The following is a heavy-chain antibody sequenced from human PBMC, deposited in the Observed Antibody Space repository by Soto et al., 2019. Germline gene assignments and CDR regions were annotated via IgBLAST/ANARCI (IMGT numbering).Heavy chain of an antibody. D-gene: IGHD5-12*01. CDR2: INHSGST. CDR3: ARGRRGWLRLEDYYYGMDV. CDR1: GGSFSGYY. J-gene: IGHJ6*02. V-gene: IGHV4-34*01. Sequence: QVQLQQWGAGLLKPSETLSLTCAVYGGSFSGYYWSWIRQAPGKGLEWIGEINHSGSTNYNPSLKSRVPLSVDQSKNQFSLKLSSVTAADTAVYYCARGRRGWLRLEDYYYGMDVWGQGTTVTVSS.